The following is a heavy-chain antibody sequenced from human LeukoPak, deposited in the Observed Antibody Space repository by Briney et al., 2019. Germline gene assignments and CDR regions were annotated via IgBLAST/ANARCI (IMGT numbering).Heavy chain of an antibody. Sequence: SQTLSLTCAISGDSVSSNSAAWNWIRQSPSRGLEWLGRTYYRSKWYNDYAVSVKSRITINPDTSKNQFSLQLNSVTPEDTAVYYCARDASIAAAGTGRGWFDPWGQGTLVTVSS. CDR2: TYYRSKWYN. D-gene: IGHD6-13*01. J-gene: IGHJ5*02. CDR1: GDSVSSNSAA. V-gene: IGHV6-1*01. CDR3: ARDASIAAAGTGRGWFDP.